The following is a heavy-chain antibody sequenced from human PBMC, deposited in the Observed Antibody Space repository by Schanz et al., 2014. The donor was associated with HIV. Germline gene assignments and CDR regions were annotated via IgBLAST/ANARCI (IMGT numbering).Heavy chain of an antibody. D-gene: IGHD3-3*01. CDR2: VYIGDST. Sequence: EVQLVETGGGLIQPGGSLRLSCAVSGFTISSNYMSWVRQAPGKGLEWVSVVYIGDSTFYANSVKGRFTISRDDSKNTLYLQMNSLRAEDTAVYYCARDWRPNYDFWSGSIGVIGMDVWGQGTTVTVSS. V-gene: IGHV3-53*02. CDR3: ARDWRPNYDFWSGSIGVIGMDV. CDR1: GFTISSNY. J-gene: IGHJ6*02.